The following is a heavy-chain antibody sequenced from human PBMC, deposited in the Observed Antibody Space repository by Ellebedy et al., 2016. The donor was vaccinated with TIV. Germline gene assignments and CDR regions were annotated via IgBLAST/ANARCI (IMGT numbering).Heavy chain of an antibody. D-gene: IGHD5-18*01. J-gene: IGHJ6*02. Sequence: SETLSLTXTVSGGSISSYYWSWIRQPPGKGLEWIGYIYHSGSTYYNPSLKSRVTISVDTSKNQFSLKLSSVTAADTAVYYCARHDGYSYGERGMYYYYGMDVWGQGTTVTVSS. CDR2: IYHSGST. V-gene: IGHV4-59*04. CDR1: GGSISSYY. CDR3: ARHDGYSYGERGMYYYYGMDV.